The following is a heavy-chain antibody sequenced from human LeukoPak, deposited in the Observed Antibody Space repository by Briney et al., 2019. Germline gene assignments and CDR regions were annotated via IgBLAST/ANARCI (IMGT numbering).Heavy chain of an antibody. Sequence: AGGSLRLSCAASGFTFSSYWMHWVRQAPGKGLVWVSRINSDGSSTKYADSVKGRFTISRDNAKNTLYVQMNNLRAEDTAVYYCARVDPKAPGDYSWGRGPLVTVSS. CDR3: ARVDPKAPGDYS. CDR1: GFTFSSYW. D-gene: IGHD2-2*03. V-gene: IGHV3-74*03. J-gene: IGHJ4*02. CDR2: INSDGSST.